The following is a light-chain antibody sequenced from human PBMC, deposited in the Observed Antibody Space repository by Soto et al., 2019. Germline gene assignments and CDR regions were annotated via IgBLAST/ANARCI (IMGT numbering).Light chain of an antibody. Sequence: DIQMTQSPSTLSASVGDRVTITCRASQSLGGRLAWYQQNPGKAPKLLSFDASSLESGVPSRFSGSVSGTEYTLTNTGLQPDDIGSYYCQQYNSYSTVGGGTKVEIK. V-gene: IGKV1-5*01. CDR2: DAS. J-gene: IGKJ4*01. CDR1: QSLGGR. CDR3: QQYNSYST.